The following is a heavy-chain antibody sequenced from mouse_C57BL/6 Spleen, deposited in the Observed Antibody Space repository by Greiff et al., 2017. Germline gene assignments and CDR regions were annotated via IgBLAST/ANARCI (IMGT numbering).Heavy chain of an antibody. Sequence: QVQLQQPGAELVMPGASVKLSCKASGYTFTSYWMHWVKQRPGQGLEWIGEIDPSDSYTNYNQKFKGKSTLTVDKSSSTAYMQLSSLTSEDSAVYYCARRDSLYAMDDWGQGTSVTVSS. CDR3: ARRDSLYAMDD. CDR2: IDPSDSYT. J-gene: IGHJ4*01. CDR1: GYTFTSYW. V-gene: IGHV1-69*01.